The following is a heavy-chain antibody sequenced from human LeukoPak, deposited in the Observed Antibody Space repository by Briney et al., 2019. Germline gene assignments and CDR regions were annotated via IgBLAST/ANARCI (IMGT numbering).Heavy chain of an antibody. CDR1: GFTFSRYE. J-gene: IGHJ3*02. CDR3: ARERMDTMGDAFDI. V-gene: IGHV3-48*03. Sequence: PGGSLRLSCAASGFTFSRYEMNWVRQAPGKGLEWVSYISSSGSTIYYADSVKGRFTISRDNAKNSLYLQMNSLRAEDTAVYYCARERMDTMGDAFDIWGQGTMVTVSS. D-gene: IGHD5-12*01. CDR2: ISSSGSTI.